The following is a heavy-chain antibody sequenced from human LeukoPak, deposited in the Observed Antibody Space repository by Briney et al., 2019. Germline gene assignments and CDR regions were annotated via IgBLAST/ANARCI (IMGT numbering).Heavy chain of an antibody. Sequence: PGGSLRLSCAASGFTFSNAWMGWVRQAPGKGLEWVGRIKSKTDGGTTDYAAPVKGRFTISRDDSKNTLYLQMNSLKTEDTAVYYCTTGDDILTGYVFDYLGQGTLVTVSS. CDR3: TTGDDILTGYVFDY. J-gene: IGHJ4*02. CDR2: IKSKTDGGTT. D-gene: IGHD3-9*01. V-gene: IGHV3-15*01. CDR1: GFTFSNAW.